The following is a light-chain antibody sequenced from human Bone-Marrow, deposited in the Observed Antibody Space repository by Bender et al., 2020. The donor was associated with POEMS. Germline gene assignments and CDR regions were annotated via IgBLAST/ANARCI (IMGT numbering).Light chain of an antibody. CDR3: QAWETYYVI. J-gene: IGLJ2*01. V-gene: IGLV3-1*01. Sequence: SYEVTQPPSVSVSPGQTASITCSGDDLGDKYVAWYQQKPGQSPVLVIYQYTKRPSGIPERFSGSNSGNTSTLTISGTQAMDEDDYYCQAWETYYVIFGGGNKLTVL. CDR2: QYT. CDR1: DLGDKY.